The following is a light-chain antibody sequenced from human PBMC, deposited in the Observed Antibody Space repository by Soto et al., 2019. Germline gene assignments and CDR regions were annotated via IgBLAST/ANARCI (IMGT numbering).Light chain of an antibody. V-gene: IGKV3-20*01. CDR2: GAS. Sequence: EIVLTQSPGTMSLSPGERATLSCRASQSISSSHLAWYQQKPDQTPRLLIYGASNRATGIPDRFSGSGSGTDFTLTISRLEPEDFAVYYCQHYGSEGTFGPGTQVDLK. CDR3: QHYGSEGT. CDR1: QSISSSH. J-gene: IGKJ3*01.